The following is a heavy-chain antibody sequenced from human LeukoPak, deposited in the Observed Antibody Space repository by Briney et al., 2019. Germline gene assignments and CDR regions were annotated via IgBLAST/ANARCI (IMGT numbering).Heavy chain of an antibody. Sequence: SETLSLTCTVSGGSISCSSYYWRWIRQPPEKGLEWMGSIYYSGSTYYNPSLKTRVTISVDTSKNQFSLKLSSVTPADTAVYYCARHRIAAAGDGFDYWGQGTLVTVSS. CDR2: IYYSGST. D-gene: IGHD6-13*01. CDR1: GGSISCSSYY. CDR3: ARHRIAAAGDGFDY. J-gene: IGHJ4*02. V-gene: IGHV4-39*07.